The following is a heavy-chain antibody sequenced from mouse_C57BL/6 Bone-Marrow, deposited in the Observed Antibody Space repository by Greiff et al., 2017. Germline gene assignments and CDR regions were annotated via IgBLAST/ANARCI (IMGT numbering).Heavy chain of an antibody. D-gene: IGHD1-1*01. Sequence: QVQLQQSGAELARPGASVKLSCQASCYTFTSYGISWVKQRTGQGLEWIGEIYPRSGNTYYNEKFKGKATLTADKSSSTAYMELRSLTSEDSAVYFCARDSYYYTGYAMDYWGQGASVTVSS. J-gene: IGHJ4*01. CDR1: CYTFTSYG. CDR2: IYPRSGNT. V-gene: IGHV1-81*01. CDR3: ARDSYYYTGYAMDY.